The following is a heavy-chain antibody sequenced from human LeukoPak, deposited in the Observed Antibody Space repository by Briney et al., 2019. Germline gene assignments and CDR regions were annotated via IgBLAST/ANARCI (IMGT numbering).Heavy chain of an antibody. CDR2: INHSGST. V-gene: IGHV4-34*01. CDR1: GGSFSGYY. Sequence: SETPSLTCAVYGGSFSGYYWSWIRQPPGKGLEWIGEINHSGSTNYNPSLKSRVTISVDTSKNQFSLKLSSVTAADTAVYYCATIYSSSSNWFDPWGQGTLVTVSS. CDR3: ATIYSSSSNWFDP. J-gene: IGHJ5*02. D-gene: IGHD6-6*01.